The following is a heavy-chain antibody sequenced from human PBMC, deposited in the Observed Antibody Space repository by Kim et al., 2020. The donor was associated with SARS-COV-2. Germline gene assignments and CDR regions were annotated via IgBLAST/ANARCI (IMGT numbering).Heavy chain of an antibody. CDR3: TKSAVLKAIHYFCDS. Sequence: GGSLRLSCAASGFTFSNYAMSWVRQAPGKGLEWVSAISGNGRSSYSAYAVKGWTTITSNNYNTTSYLQMKMMSVETAADYYCTKSAVLKAIHYFCDS. J-gene: IGHJ5*01. D-gene: IGHD3-3*02. CDR2: ISGNGRSS. CDR1: GFTFSNYA. V-gene: IGHV3-23*01.